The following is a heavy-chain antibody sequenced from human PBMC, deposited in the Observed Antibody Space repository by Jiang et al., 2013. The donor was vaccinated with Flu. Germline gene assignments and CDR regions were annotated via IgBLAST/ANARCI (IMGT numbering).Heavy chain of an antibody. V-gene: IGHV5-51*01. Sequence: GAEVKKPGESLKISCKGSGYSFTSYWIGWVRQMPGKGLEWMGIIYPGDSDTRYQPRPSKARSPSQPTSPSAPLPAVSSLKASDTAMYYCARHKSNWNYFQDVLGAQGTPGHRL. CDR3: ARHKSNWNYFQDVL. CDR1: GYSFTSYW. D-gene: IGHD1-7*01. CDR2: IYPGDSDT. J-gene: IGHJ4*02.